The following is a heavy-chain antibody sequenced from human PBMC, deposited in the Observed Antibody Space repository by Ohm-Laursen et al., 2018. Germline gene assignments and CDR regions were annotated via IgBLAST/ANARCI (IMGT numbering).Heavy chain of an antibody. V-gene: IGHV4-59*12. Sequence: SETLSLTCTVSGGSISSYYWSWIRQPPGKGLEWIAYMYDSGSAKYNPSLKSRATISVDTPKNQFSLKLSSVTAADTAVYYCARDPWYYDILTGYYYYYGMDVWGQGTTVTVSS. CDR2: MYDSGSA. J-gene: IGHJ6*02. D-gene: IGHD3-9*01. CDR1: GGSISSYY. CDR3: ARDPWYYDILTGYYYYYGMDV.